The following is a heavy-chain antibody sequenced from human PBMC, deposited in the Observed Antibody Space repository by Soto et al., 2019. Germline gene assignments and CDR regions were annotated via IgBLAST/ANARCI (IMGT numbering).Heavy chain of an antibody. CDR2: ISGSVGST. V-gene: IGHV3-23*01. CDR3: ARGGSWFDH. J-gene: IGHJ5*02. Sequence: PXVSLRLTFAACGFTFSSYAKSGVRQAPGKGLEWVSAISGSVGSTYYADSVKGRFTISRDNSKNTLYLQMNSLRAEDTAVYYCARGGSWFDHWGQGTLVTVSS. CDR1: GFTFSSYA. D-gene: IGHD3-16*01.